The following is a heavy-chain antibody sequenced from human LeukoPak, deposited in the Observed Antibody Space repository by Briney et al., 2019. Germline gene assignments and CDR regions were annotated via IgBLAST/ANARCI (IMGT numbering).Heavy chain of an antibody. CDR2: ISSGSKYI. V-gene: IGHV3-21*01. CDR3: ARALSYSYGSMDF. J-gene: IGHJ4*02. Sequence: GGSLRLSCVDSGFTFSSYSMNWVRQAPGKGLEWVSSISSGSKYIYNADSVKGRFAISRDNSKNSLYLQMNSLRVEDTAVYYCARALSYSYGSMDFWGQGTLVIVSS. D-gene: IGHD5-18*01. CDR1: GFTFSSYS.